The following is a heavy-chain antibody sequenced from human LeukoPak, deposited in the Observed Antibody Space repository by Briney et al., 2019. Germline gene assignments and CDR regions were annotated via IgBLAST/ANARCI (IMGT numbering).Heavy chain of an antibody. J-gene: IGHJ4*02. V-gene: IGHV4-30-2*01. Sequence: SQTLSLTCAVSGGSISSGGYSWSWIRQPPGKGLEWIGYIYHSGSTYYNPSLKSRVTISVDRSKNQFSLKLSSVTAADTAVNYCARGTYGDSNLFDYWGQGTLVTVSS. CDR3: ARGTYGDSNLFDY. CDR1: GGSISSGGYS. D-gene: IGHD4-17*01. CDR2: IYHSGST.